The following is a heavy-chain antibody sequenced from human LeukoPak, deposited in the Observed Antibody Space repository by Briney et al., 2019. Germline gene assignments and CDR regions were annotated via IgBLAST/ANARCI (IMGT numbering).Heavy chain of an antibody. V-gene: IGHV3-21*01. CDR2: ISSSSSYI. CDR1: GFTFSSYS. Sequence: GGSLRLSCAASGFTFSSYSMNWVRQAPGKGLEWVSSISSSSSYIYYADSVKGRFTISRDNAKNSLYLQMNSVRAEDTAVYYCARDLFPPATGFWSGYYWGEGTLVTVSS. CDR3: ARDLFPPATGFWSGYY. J-gene: IGHJ4*02. D-gene: IGHD3-3*01.